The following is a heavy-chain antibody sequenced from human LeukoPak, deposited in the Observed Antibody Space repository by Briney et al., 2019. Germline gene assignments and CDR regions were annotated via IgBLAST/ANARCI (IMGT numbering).Heavy chain of an antibody. Sequence: GSLRLSCAASGFTFSSYSMNWVRQAPGKGLEWVSSISSSSSYIYYADSVKGRFTISRDNAKNSLYLQMNGLRAEDTAVYYCAREVAAAGRWFDPWGQGTLVTVSS. V-gene: IGHV3-21*01. D-gene: IGHD6-13*01. J-gene: IGHJ5*02. CDR3: AREVAAAGRWFDP. CDR1: GFTFSSYS. CDR2: ISSSSSYI.